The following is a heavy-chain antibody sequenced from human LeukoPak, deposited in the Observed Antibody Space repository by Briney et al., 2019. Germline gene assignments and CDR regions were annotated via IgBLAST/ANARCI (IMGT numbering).Heavy chain of an antibody. CDR3: ARDPDFRGAQIDY. CDR1: GYSFASYG. J-gene: IGHJ4*02. CDR2: ISGYNGNT. Sequence: GASVKVSCKASGYSFASYGFTWVRQAPGQGLEWMGWISGYNGNTIYAQKLQGRVTTTTDTSTSTAYMELRSLRSDDTAVYYCARDPDFRGAQIDYWGQGTLVTVSS. V-gene: IGHV1-18*01. D-gene: IGHD3-10*01.